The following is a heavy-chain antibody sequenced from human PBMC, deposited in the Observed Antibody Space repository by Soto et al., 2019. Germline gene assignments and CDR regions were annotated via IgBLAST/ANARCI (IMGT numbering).Heavy chain of an antibody. CDR1: GFTFSGSA. V-gene: IGHV3-73*01. CDR3: TREGAPDFDY. Sequence: EVQLLESGGGLVQPGGSLKLSFAASGFTFSGSAMHWVRQASGKGLEWVGRIRSKAHSYATAYAASVKGRFSISRDDSKNTAYLQMDGLKTEDTAVYYCTREGAPDFDYWGQGTLVTVSS. D-gene: IGHD1-26*01. CDR2: IRSKAHSYAT. J-gene: IGHJ4*02.